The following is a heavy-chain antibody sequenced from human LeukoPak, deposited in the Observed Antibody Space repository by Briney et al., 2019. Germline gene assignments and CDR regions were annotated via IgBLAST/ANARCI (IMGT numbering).Heavy chain of an antibody. CDR3: ARDRVRGYCSGGSCPGRGDAFDI. J-gene: IGHJ3*02. Sequence: GGSLRLSCAVSGFTFDDYDMHWVRQAPGKGLEWVSGVSWNSGSIGYADSVKGRFTISRDNAKNSLYLQMNSLRAEDAAVYYCARDRVRGYCSGGSCPGRGDAFDIWGQGTMVTVSS. CDR1: GFTFDDYD. CDR2: VSWNSGSI. D-gene: IGHD2-15*01. V-gene: IGHV3-9*01.